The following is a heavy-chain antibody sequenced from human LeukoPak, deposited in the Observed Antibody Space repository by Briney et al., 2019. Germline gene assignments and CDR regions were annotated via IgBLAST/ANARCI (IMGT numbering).Heavy chain of an antibody. CDR1: GFTVSSNY. D-gene: IGHD6-19*01. Sequence: GGSLRLSCAASGFTVSSNYMSWVRQAPGKGLEWVSVIYSGGSTYADSVKGRFTISRDNSKNTLYLQMNSLRAEDTAVYYYARGYSSGWYWFDPWGQGTLVTVSS. CDR3: ARGYSSGWYWFDP. V-gene: IGHV3-53*01. J-gene: IGHJ5*02. CDR2: IYSGGST.